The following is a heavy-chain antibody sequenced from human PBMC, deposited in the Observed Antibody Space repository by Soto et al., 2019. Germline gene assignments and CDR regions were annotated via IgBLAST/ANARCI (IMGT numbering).Heavy chain of an antibody. J-gene: IGHJ4*02. D-gene: IGHD2-15*01. V-gene: IGHV3-30*18. CDR3: AKGVAVHY. CDR1: GFTFSTFG. CDR2: ISYDGSSK. Sequence: QVQLVESGGGVVQPGRSLRLSCAASGFTFSTFGMHWVRQAPGKGLEWVAVISYDGSSKYYADSVKGRFTISRDNSKNTLFLQMNSLRAEDTAVYYCAKGVAVHYWGQGTLVTVSS.